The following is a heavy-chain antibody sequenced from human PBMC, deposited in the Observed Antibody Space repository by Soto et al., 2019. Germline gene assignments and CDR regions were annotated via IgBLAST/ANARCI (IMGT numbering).Heavy chain of an antibody. V-gene: IGHV3-33*08. CDR1: GFTFSSYG. J-gene: IGHJ5*02. Sequence: GGSLRLSCAASGFTFSSYGMHWVRQAPGKGLEWVAVIWYDGSNKYYADSVKGRFTISRDNSKNTLYLQMNSLRAEDTAVYYCARAPTEWELLGFNWFDPWGQGTLVTVSS. CDR2: IWYDGSNK. CDR3: ARAPTEWELLGFNWFDP. D-gene: IGHD1-26*01.